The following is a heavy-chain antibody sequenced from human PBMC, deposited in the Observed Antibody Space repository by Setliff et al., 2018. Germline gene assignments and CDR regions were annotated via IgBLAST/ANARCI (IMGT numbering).Heavy chain of an antibody. CDR2: FYSFGSI. V-gene: IGHV4-39*01. J-gene: IGHJ4*02. CDR3: ARARSLDFDY. CDR1: GGSITSGGGFY. Sequence: SETLSLTCSVSGGSITSGGGFYWAWIRQPPGKELEWIGSFYSFGSIYYSPSLKNRVTISGDTSSNQFSLNLNSVTAADTAVYYCARARSLDFDYWGQGMLVTVSS.